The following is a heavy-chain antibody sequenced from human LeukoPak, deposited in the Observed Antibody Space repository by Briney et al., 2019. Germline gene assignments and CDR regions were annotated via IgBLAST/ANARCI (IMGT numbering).Heavy chain of an antibody. D-gene: IGHD3-16*01. CDR3: AREGRGSYDYFWETEDLSDVFDM. J-gene: IGHJ3*02. V-gene: IGHV1-69*04. CDR2: IIPIRGIE. Sequence: SVKLSCKASGGSFSSYAISWARHPPGQGLEWVGRIIPIRGIENYAQKFKGRVTITADKSNTTAYMELSRLRSEDTAVYYCAREGRGSYDYFWETEDLSDVFDMWGEETRLTVSS. CDR1: GGSFSSYA.